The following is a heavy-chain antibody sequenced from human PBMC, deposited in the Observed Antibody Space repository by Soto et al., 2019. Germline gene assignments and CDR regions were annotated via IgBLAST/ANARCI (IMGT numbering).Heavy chain of an antibody. Sequence: SETLSLTCAVSGGSISSSNWWIWVRQPPGKGLEWIGEIYHSGSTNYNPSLKSRVSISIDTSKNQFSLKLSSVTAADTAVSYCARPKYWGGVSGYWGQGTLVTVSS. J-gene: IGHJ4*02. V-gene: IGHV4-4*02. D-gene: IGHD2-21*01. CDR1: GGSISSSNW. CDR2: IYHSGST. CDR3: ARPKYWGGVSGY.